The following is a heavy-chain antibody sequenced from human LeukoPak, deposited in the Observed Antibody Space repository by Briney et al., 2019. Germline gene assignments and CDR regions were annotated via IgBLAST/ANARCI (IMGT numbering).Heavy chain of an antibody. CDR2: IIPIFGTA. D-gene: IGHD3-22*01. CDR3: ASYYYDSSGYEYYFDY. Sequence: ASVKVSCKASGGTFSSYAISWVRQAPGQGLEWMGGIIPIFGTANYAQKFQGRVTITADESTSTAYMELSSLRSKDTAVYYCASYYYDSSGYEYYFDYWGQGALVTVSS. CDR1: GGTFSSYA. V-gene: IGHV1-69*13. J-gene: IGHJ4*02.